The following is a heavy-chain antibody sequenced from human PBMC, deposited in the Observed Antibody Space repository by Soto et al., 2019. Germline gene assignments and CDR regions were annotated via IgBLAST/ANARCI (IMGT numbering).Heavy chain of an antibody. Sequence: EVQLLESGGGLVQPGGSLRLSCAASGFTFSTYAMSWVRQAPGKGLEWVSGIFGNGGGISYADSVKGRFTISRDNSNNRLYLQMHSLRVEDTAVYYCAKDRQPDGLWPFDHWGQGTLVTVSS. D-gene: IGHD2-8*01. CDR3: AKDRQPDGLWPFDH. J-gene: IGHJ4*02. CDR1: GFTFSTYA. CDR2: IFGNGGGI. V-gene: IGHV3-23*01.